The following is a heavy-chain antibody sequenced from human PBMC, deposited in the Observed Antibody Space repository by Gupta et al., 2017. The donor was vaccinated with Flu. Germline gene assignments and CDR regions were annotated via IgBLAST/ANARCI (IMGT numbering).Heavy chain of an antibody. CDR3: ARPTAGYTTGWYGGHFDF. J-gene: IGHJ4*02. D-gene: IGHD6-19*01. Sequence: PGKELEWIVPFNHAGDTNYNPSLKSRFTISIATSKTHFSLTLSSVTAAATAVYFCARPTAGYTTGWYGGHFDFWGQGTLVTVSS. V-gene: IGHV4-34*01. CDR2: FNHAGDT.